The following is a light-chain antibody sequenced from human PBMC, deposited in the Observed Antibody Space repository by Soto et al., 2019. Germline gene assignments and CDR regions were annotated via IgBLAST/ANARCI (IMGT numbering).Light chain of an antibody. CDR2: DAS. Sequence: EIVLTESPATLSLSPGERATLSCRASQSVSSFLAWYQQKPGQAPRLLIYDASNRATGIPARFSGSGSGTDFTLIISSLEPEDFAVYYCQQRSDWPTFGPGTKVDIK. J-gene: IGKJ3*01. CDR3: QQRSDWPT. V-gene: IGKV3-11*01. CDR1: QSVSSF.